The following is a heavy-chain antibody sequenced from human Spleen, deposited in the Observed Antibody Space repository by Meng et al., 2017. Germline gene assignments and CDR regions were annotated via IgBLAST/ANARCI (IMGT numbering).Heavy chain of an antibody. J-gene: IGHJ4*02. V-gene: IGHV4-31*03. D-gene: IGHD4-17*01. Sequence: QVQLQESGPGLVEPSQTLSLTCTVSGGSINSDDYYWSWIRQHPGKGLEWIGFIFYSGSTYYNPSLKSRASISVDTSKNQFSLKLASVTVADTAVYYCARGDYDGLAYWGQGTLVTVSS. CDR2: IFYSGST. CDR1: GGSINSDDYY. CDR3: ARGDYDGLAY.